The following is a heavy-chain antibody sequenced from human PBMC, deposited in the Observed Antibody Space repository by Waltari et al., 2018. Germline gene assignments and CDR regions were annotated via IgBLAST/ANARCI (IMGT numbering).Heavy chain of an antibody. CDR3: AKDSRGYSGWVDY. CDR2: ISWEGSTT. Sequence: EVQLVESGGVVVQPGGSLRLSCAASGFTFEVFAMHWVRQAPGKGLEWVSLISWEGSTTSYADSVKGRFTISRDNSKNSLYLQMNSLRAEDNALYYCAKDSRGYSGWVDYWGQGTLVTVSS. CDR1: GFTFEVFA. V-gene: IGHV3-43D*03. D-gene: IGHD6-19*01. J-gene: IGHJ4*02.